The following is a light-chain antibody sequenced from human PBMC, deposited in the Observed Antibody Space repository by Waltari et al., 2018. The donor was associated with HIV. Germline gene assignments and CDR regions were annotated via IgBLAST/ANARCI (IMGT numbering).Light chain of an antibody. V-gene: IGLV1-44*01. CDR2: SND. Sequence: QSVLTQPPSAPGAPGQRVTISCSGSSTNIGSNPVSWYHTAPGPAPKVLIYSNDDRPSGVPDRFSGSKSGTSASLAISGLQSEDEADYYCATWDDSLNGWVFGGETKVTVL. J-gene: IGLJ3*02. CDR1: STNIGSNP. CDR3: ATWDDSLNGWV.